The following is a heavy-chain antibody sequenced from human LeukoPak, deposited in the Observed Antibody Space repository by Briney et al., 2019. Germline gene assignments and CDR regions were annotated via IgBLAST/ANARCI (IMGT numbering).Heavy chain of an antibody. D-gene: IGHD3-10*01. J-gene: IGHJ4*02. CDR2: IYYSGST. CDR3: ARDSAMYGWGSYLGY. Sequence: SETLSLTCTVSGGSISSYYWSWIRQPPGKGLEWIGYIYYSGSTNYNPSLKSRVTISVDTSKNQFSLKLSSVTAADTAVYYCARDSAMYGWGSYLGYWGQGTLVTVSS. V-gene: IGHV4-59*01. CDR1: GGSISSYY.